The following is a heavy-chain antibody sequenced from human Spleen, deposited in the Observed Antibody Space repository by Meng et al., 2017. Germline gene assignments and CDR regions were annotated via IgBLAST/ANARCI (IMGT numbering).Heavy chain of an antibody. CDR1: GFTLSTSW. CDR3: ARDRGLVL. CDR2: INEDGGER. D-gene: IGHD1-26*01. J-gene: IGHJ4*02. V-gene: IGHV3-7*01. Sequence: GESLKISCEASGFTLSTSWVTWVRQAPGKGLEWVANINEDGGERNYVDSVEGRLTISRDNTKNAVYLQMHSLRVEDTAVYYCARDRGLVLWGQGTLVTVSS.